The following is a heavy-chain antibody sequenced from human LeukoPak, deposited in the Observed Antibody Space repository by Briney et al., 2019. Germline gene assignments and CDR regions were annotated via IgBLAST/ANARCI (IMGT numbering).Heavy chain of an antibody. D-gene: IGHD5-18*01. CDR1: GFTFNTFE. CDR2: ISSSGASI. Sequence: GGSLTLSCTASGFTFNTFEMNWVRQAPGKGLEWVSYISSSGASIHYADSVKGRFTISRDNAKNSLYLQMNSLRVEDTTVYFCARGGGIGYLWNAFDFWGQGTVVTVSS. V-gene: IGHV3-48*03. CDR3: ARGGGIGYLWNAFDF. J-gene: IGHJ3*01.